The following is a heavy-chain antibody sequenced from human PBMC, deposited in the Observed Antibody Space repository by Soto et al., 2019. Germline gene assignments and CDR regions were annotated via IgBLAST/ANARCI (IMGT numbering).Heavy chain of an antibody. Sequence: PSETLSLTCAVSSGSISSSNWWSWVRQPPGKGLEWIGEIYHSGSTNYNPSLKSRVTISVDKSKNQFSLNLISVTAADTAVYYCARHRGSGGSPRPLDYWGQGTLVTVSS. CDR3: ARHRGSGGSPRPLDY. V-gene: IGHV4-4*02. J-gene: IGHJ4*02. D-gene: IGHD2-15*01. CDR2: IYHSGST. CDR1: SGSISSSNW.